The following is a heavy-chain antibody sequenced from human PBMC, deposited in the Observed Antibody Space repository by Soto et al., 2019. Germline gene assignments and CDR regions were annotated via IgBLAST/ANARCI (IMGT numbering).Heavy chain of an antibody. CDR1: GYTLTELS. Sequence: GASVKVSCKVSGYTLTELSMHWVRQAPGKGLEWMGGFDPEDGETIYAQKFQGRVTMTEDTSTDTAYMELSSLRSEDTAVYYCATGDLELSFPTLDYWGQGTLVTVSS. CDR2: FDPEDGET. CDR3: ATGDLELSFPTLDY. J-gene: IGHJ4*02. V-gene: IGHV1-24*01. D-gene: IGHD1-7*01.